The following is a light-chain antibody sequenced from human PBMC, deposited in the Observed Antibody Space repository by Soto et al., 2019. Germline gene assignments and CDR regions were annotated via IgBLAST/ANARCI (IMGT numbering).Light chain of an antibody. CDR2: SNA. CDR3: QSSDSRLSGSDV. CDR1: SSDIGAGYD. Sequence: QSVLTQPPSVSEAPGQRVTISCTGTSSDIGAGYDVHWYQQLPGAAPKLLIYSNAIRPSGVPDRFSGSKSGTSASLAITGLQADDEADYYCQSSDSRLSGSDVFGTGTKVTVL. V-gene: IGLV1-40*01. J-gene: IGLJ1*01.